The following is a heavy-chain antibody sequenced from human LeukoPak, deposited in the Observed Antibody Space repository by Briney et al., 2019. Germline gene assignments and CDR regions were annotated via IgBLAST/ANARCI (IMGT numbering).Heavy chain of an antibody. J-gene: IGHJ4*02. CDR1: GFTFSSYE. D-gene: IGHD3-22*01. CDR2: ISSSGSTI. CDR3: ARRDYYDSSLS. Sequence: EGSLRLSCAASGFTFSSYEMNWVRQAPGKGLEWVSYISSSGSTIYYADSVKGRFTISRDNAKNSLYLQMNSLRAEDTAVYYCARRDYYDSSLSWGQGTLVTVSS. V-gene: IGHV3-48*03.